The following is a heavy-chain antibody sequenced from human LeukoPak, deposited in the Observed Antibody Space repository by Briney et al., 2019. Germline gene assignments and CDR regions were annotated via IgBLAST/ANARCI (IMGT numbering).Heavy chain of an antibody. D-gene: IGHD3-10*01. CDR2: IYYSGST. V-gene: IGHV4-59*12. Sequence: PSETLSLTCSVSGGSISIYYWSWIRQPPGKGLEWIGYIYYSGSTNYNPSLKSRVTISLDTSRNQFSLKLNSVTAADTAVYYCAKSNGYGLVDIWGQGTMVTVSS. J-gene: IGHJ3*02. CDR3: AKSNGYGLVDI. CDR1: GGSISIYY.